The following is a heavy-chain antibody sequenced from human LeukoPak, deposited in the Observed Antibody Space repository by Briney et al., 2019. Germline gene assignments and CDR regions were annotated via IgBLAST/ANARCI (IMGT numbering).Heavy chain of an antibody. V-gene: IGHV4-38-2*01. CDR1: GYSISSGYY. D-gene: IGHD5-24*01. CDR3: ARTGGMATLYDAFDI. J-gene: IGHJ3*02. CDR2: IYHSGST. Sequence: SETLSLTCAVSGYSISSGYYWGWIRQPPGKGLERIGSIYHSGSTYYNPSLKSRVTISVDTSKNQFSLKLSSVTAADTAVYYCARTGGMATLYDAFDIWGQGTMVTVSS.